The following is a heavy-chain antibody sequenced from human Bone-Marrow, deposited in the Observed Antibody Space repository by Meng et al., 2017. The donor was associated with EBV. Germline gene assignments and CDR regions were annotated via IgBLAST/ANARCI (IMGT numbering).Heavy chain of an antibody. CDR3: ASESGRGFTPDY. CDR2: LIPMTGVA. V-gene: IGHV1-69*01. CDR1: GGTFRSDA. J-gene: IGHJ4*02. D-gene: IGHD3-10*01. Sequence: VWRVQSGAEVKKPGSPVMVSCKTSGGTFRSDAISWVRQAPGQGLVWMGGLIPMTGVAHYAQKFQDRVSIIADESTSTHYLELSSLRSEDTAIYFCASESGRGFTPDYWGQGTLVTVSS.